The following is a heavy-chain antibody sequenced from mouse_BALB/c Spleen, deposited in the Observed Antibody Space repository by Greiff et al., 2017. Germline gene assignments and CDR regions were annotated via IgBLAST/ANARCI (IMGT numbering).Heavy chain of an antibody. CDR3: ARGYGYVNYYAMDY. Sequence: QVQLQQPGAELVMPGASVKMSCKASGYTFTDYWMHWVKQRPGQGLEWIGAIDTSDSYTSYNQKFKGKATLTVDESSSTAYMQLSSLTSEDSAVYYCARGYGYVNYYAMDYWGQGTSVTVSS. D-gene: IGHD2-14*01. J-gene: IGHJ4*01. CDR1: GYTFTDYW. CDR2: IDTSDSYT. V-gene: IGHV1-69*01.